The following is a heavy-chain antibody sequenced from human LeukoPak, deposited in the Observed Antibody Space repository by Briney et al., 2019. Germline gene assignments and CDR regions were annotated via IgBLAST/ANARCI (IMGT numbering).Heavy chain of an antibody. CDR1: GESFSGYY. D-gene: IGHD3-22*01. Sequence: SETLSLTCAVYGESFSGYYWSWIRQPPGKGLEWIGEINHSGSTNYNPSLKSRVTISVDTSKNQFSLKLSSVTAADTAVYYCARGLRDSSGYYPGAFDIWGQGTMVTVSS. CDR2: INHSGST. CDR3: ARGLRDSSGYYPGAFDI. J-gene: IGHJ3*02. V-gene: IGHV4-34*01.